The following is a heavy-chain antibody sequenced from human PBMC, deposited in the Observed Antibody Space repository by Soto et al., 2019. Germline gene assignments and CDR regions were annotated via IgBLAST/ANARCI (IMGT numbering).Heavy chain of an antibody. CDR3: AFDMNTGVVYFDN. CDR1: GGTFSTYT. J-gene: IGHJ4*02. D-gene: IGHD3-3*01. V-gene: IGHV1-69*02. CDR2: IIPMFGLP. Sequence: QVLLMQSGAEVKRPGSSVKVSCKVSGGTFSTYTISWVRQAPGQGLEWMGRIIPMFGLPNHAQKFQGRVTITADKSTHTSYLEMTGLTSEDTAVYYCAFDMNTGVVYFDNWGQGTLVTVSS.